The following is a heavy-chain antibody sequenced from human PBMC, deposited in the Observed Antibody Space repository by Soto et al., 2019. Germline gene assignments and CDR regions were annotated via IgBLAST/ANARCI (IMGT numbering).Heavy chain of an antibody. CDR2: VYHTGTT. CDR1: GASITTYY. D-gene: IGHD6-19*01. V-gene: IGHV4-59*01. CDR3: ARRLFGSGWTLDS. Sequence: SETLSLTCDVSGASITTYYWSWIRQAPGKGLEWIGNVYHTGTTDYNSSLKSRVTISVDTSKNQFSLNMNSVTAADTAVYYCARRLFGSGWTLDSWGQGALVTVS. J-gene: IGHJ4*02.